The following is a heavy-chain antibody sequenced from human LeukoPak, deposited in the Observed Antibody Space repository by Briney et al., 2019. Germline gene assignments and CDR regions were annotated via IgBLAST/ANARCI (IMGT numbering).Heavy chain of an antibody. D-gene: IGHD3-9*01. CDR3: AKDMTGPSDY. J-gene: IGHJ4*02. CDR2: ISWDGGTT. V-gene: IGHV3-43D*03. CDR1: GFSFDDYA. Sequence: PGGSLRLSCAASGFSFDDYAMHWVRQAPGKGLEWVSLISWDGGTTYYADSVKGRFTISRDNSKNSLYLQMNSLRPEDTALYYCAKDMTGPSDYWGQGTLVTVSS.